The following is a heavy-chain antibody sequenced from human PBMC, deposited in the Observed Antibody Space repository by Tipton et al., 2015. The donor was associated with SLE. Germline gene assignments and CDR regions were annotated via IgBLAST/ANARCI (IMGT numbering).Heavy chain of an antibody. J-gene: IGHJ4*02. V-gene: IGHV4-59*08. D-gene: IGHD7-27*01. Sequence: TLSLTCTVSDDSISGYYWSWIRQPPGKGLEWIGSIYYTGTTYYNPSLKSRVTISVETSKTLFSLKMSSVTAADTAMYYCARLSSGTGDFEHWGQGTLVVVSS. CDR2: IYYTGTT. CDR1: DDSISGYY. CDR3: ARLSSGTGDFEH.